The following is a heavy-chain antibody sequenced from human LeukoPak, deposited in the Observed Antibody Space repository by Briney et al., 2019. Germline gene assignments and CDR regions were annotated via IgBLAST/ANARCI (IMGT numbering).Heavy chain of an antibody. CDR3: ARVDIRTAFFDY. J-gene: IGHJ4*02. CDR1: GGSINSYY. D-gene: IGHD5-12*01. Sequence: SETLSLTCTVSGGSINSYYWSWIRQPAGKGLEWIGRIYSSGSTGYNPSLKSRVTMSLDTSKNQFSLNLSSVTAADTAGYYCARVDIRTAFFDYWGQGTLVTVSS. V-gene: IGHV4-4*07. CDR2: IYSSGST.